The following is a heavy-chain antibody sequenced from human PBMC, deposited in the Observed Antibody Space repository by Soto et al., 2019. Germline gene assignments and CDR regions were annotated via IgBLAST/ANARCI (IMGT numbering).Heavy chain of an antibody. Sequence: ASVKVSCKASGYTFTSYGISWVRQAPGQGLEWMGWISSYNGNTNYAQKVQGRVTMTTDTSTSTAYMELRRLRSDDTAVYYCARGGYYYDSSGYPGYWGQGTLVTVSS. J-gene: IGHJ4*02. CDR3: ARGGYYYDSSGYPGY. V-gene: IGHV1-18*01. CDR2: ISSYNGNT. CDR1: GYTFTSYG. D-gene: IGHD3-22*01.